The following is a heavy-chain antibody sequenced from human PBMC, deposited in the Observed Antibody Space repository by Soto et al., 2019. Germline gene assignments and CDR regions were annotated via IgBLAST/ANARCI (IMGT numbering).Heavy chain of an antibody. CDR1: GYSFTSYW. CDR3: ARTSAAGKYYYGMDV. D-gene: IGHD6-13*01. CDR2: IYPGDSDT. V-gene: IGHV5-51*01. J-gene: IGHJ6*02. Sequence: ESLNISCKGSGYSFTSYWIAWVRQMPGKGLEWMGIIYPGDSDTRYSPSFQGQVTISADKSISTAYLQWSSLKASDTAMYYCARTSAAGKYYYGMDVWGQGTTVTVSS.